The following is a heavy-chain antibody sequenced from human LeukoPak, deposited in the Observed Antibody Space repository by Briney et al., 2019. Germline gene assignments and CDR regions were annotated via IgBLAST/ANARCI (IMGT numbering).Heavy chain of an antibody. J-gene: IGHJ4*02. Sequence: TGGSLRLSCAASGFTVSSNYMSWVRQAPGKGLEWVSVIYSGGSTYYADSVKGRFTIPRHNSKNTLYLQMNSLRAEDTAVYYCARDLYYYDSSGYYYVTDYWGQGTLVTVSS. CDR2: IYSGGST. CDR1: GFTVSSNY. D-gene: IGHD3-22*01. V-gene: IGHV3-53*04. CDR3: ARDLYYYDSSGYYYVTDY.